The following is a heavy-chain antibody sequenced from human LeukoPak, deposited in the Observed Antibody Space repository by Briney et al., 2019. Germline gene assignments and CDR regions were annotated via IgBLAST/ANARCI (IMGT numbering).Heavy chain of an antibody. Sequence: GGSLRLSCAASGFSVGTKYMNWVRQAPGKGLEWVAILYSGSDTYYSDSVKGRFTISRDDSKNTLSLQMNSLRAEDTAVYYCARVGDHYHWYFDLWAVAPWSLFPQ. CDR3: ARVGDHYHWYFDL. CDR1: GFSVGTKY. J-gene: IGHJ2*01. CDR2: LYSGSDT. V-gene: IGHV3-53*01. D-gene: IGHD3-10*01.